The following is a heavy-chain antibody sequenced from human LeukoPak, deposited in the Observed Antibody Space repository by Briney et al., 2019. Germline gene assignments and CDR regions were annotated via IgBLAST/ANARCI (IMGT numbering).Heavy chain of an antibody. J-gene: IGHJ4*02. CDR2: IRYDGSNK. CDR3: ARDVAMLTPDFDY. Sequence: GGSLRLSCAASGLTFSSYGMHWVRQAPGKGLEWVAFIRYDGSNKYYADSVKGRFTISRDNSKSTLYLQMNSLRADDTAVYYCARDVAMLTPDFDYWGQGTLVTVSS. D-gene: IGHD3-9*01. CDR1: GLTFSSYG. V-gene: IGHV3-30*02.